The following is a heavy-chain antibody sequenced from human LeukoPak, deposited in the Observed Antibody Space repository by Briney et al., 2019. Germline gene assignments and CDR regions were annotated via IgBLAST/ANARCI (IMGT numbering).Heavy chain of an antibody. V-gene: IGHV5-51*01. D-gene: IGHD3-10*01. CDR1: GYSFTSYW. Sequence: ESVKISCKGSGYSFTSYWIGWVRQMPGKGLEWMGITYPGDSDTRYSPSFQGRVTISADKSISTAYLQWSSLKASDTAMYYCARQRFTMRAYAGNWFDPWGQGTLVTVSS. CDR2: TYPGDSDT. J-gene: IGHJ5*02. CDR3: ARQRFTMRAYAGNWFDP.